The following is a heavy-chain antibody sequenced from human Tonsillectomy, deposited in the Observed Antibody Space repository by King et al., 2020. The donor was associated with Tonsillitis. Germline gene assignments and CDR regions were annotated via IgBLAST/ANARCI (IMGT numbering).Heavy chain of an antibody. V-gene: IGHV3-30*02. CDR3: AKDFLGGNHVDNWFDP. J-gene: IGHJ5*02. CDR2: IRYDGSNK. Sequence: QVQLVESGGGVVQPGGSLRLSCAASGFTFSSYGMHWVRQAPGKGLEWVAFIRYDGSNKYYADSVKGRFTISRDNSKNTLYLQMNSLRAEDTAVYYCAKDFLGGNHVDNWFDPWGQGTLVTVSS. CDR1: GFTFSSYG. D-gene: IGHD4-23*01.